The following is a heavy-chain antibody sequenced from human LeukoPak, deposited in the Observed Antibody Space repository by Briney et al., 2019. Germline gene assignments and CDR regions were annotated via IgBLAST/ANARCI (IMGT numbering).Heavy chain of an antibody. J-gene: IGHJ6*02. Sequence: SETLSLSCAVSGGSFSGYYWYWIRQPPGKGLEWIGEINHGESTNYNPSLKSRATLSVDTSKNQFSLKPTSVTAADTAVYYCARGRTYYYGTSGYYPSIYYGMDVWGQGTTVIVSS. CDR3: ARGRTYYYGTSGYYPSIYYGMDV. V-gene: IGHV4-34*01. D-gene: IGHD3-22*01. CDR1: GGSFSGYY. CDR2: INHGEST.